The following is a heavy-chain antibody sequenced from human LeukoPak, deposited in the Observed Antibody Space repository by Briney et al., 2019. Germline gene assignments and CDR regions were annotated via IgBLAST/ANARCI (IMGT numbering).Heavy chain of an antibody. J-gene: IGHJ4*02. V-gene: IGHV3-30*18. D-gene: IGHD2-2*01. CDR1: GFAFSSYV. CDR2: ISSDGSNK. CDR3: AKNTHAYAEIFDY. Sequence: ERSLRLSCVASGFAFSSYVMHWVRQAPGKGLEWVAVISSDGSNKYYADSVKGRFTISRDNSKNTLYLQMNSLRAEDTAVYYCAKNTHAYAEIFDYWGQGTLVTVSS.